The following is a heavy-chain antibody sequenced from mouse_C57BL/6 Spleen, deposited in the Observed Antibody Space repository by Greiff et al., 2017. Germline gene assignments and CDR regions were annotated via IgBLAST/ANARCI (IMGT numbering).Heavy chain of an antibody. V-gene: IGHV1-55*01. CDR3: ARLYYYSNSSYAMDY. CDR1: GYTFTSYW. Sequence: QVQLQQPGAELVKPGASVKMSCKASGYTFTSYWITWVKQRPGQGLEWIGDIHPGSGSTNYNEEFKSKATLTVDTSSSTAYMQLSSMTSGDSAVYYCARLYYYSNSSYAMDYWGQGTSVTVSS. D-gene: IGHD1-1*01. CDR2: IHPGSGST. J-gene: IGHJ4*01.